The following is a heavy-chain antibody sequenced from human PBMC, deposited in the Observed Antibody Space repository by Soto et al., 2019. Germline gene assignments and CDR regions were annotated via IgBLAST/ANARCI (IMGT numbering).Heavy chain of an antibody. CDR1: GFTFSNAW. CDR3: TTEVGYSGYVRNDY. Sequence: GGSLRLSCAASGFTFSNAWMSWVRQAPGKGLEWVGRIKSKTDGGTTDYAAPVKGRFTISRDDSKNTLYLQMNSLKTEDTVVYYCTTEVGYSGYVRNDYCGEGTIVTVS. J-gene: IGHJ4*02. V-gene: IGHV3-15*01. D-gene: IGHD5-12*01. CDR2: IKSKTDGGTT.